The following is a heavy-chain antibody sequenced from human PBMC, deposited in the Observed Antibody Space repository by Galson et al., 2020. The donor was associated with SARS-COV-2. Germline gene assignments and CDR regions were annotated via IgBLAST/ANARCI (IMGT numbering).Heavy chain of an antibody. D-gene: IGHD2-8*01. J-gene: IGHJ2*01. CDR1: GDSISSGDHH. V-gene: IGHV4-30-4*01. Sequence: ETSETLSLTCTVSGDSISSGDHHWSWIRQPPGKGLEWIGYIYYTGSTYSNPSLDSRLVISVDTSKNQFSLKLSSVTAADTAVYDCARGKYDGTCYFDLWGRGTLVTVSS. CDR3: ARGKYDGTCYFDL. CDR2: IYYTGST.